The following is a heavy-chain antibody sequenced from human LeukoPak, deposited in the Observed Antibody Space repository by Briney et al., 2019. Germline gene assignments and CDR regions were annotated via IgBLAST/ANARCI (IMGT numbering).Heavy chain of an antibody. J-gene: IGHJ3*02. CDR1: GFTFSSYG. CDR2: IRYDGSNK. D-gene: IGHD1-26*01. CDR3: AGATRHHDAFDI. Sequence: GGSLRLSCAASGFTFSSYGMHWVRQAPGKGLEWVAFIRYDGSNKYYADSVKGRFTISRDNSKNTLYLQMNSLRAEDTAVYYSAGATRHHDAFDIWGQGTMVAVSS. V-gene: IGHV3-30*02.